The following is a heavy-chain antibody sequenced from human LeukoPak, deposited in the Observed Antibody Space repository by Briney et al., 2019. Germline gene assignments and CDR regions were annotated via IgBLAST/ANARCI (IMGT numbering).Heavy chain of an antibody. CDR2: INHSGST. CDR1: GGSFSGYY. CDR3: ARAHYDFWSGYYPDY. J-gene: IGHJ4*02. V-gene: IGHV4-34*01. D-gene: IGHD3-3*01. Sequence: SETLSLTCAVYGGSFSGYYWSWIRQPPGKGLEWIGEINHSGSTNYNPSLKSRVTISVDTSTNQFSLKLSSVTAADTAVYYCARAHYDFWSGYYPDYWGQGTLVTVSS.